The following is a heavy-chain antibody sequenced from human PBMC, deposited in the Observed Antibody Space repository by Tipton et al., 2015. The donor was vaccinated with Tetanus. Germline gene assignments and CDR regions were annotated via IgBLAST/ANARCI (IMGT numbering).Heavy chain of an antibody. CDR2: ISSSGRT. J-gene: IGHJ5*02. Sequence: TLSLTCTVSGGSIRSDIYSWNWIRQPPGKGLEWLAYISSSGRTNSNYPLKSRITISQDTSKNQFSLKLTSVTAADTAVYYCAKDPASRGWFDPWGQGTLVSVSS. CDR1: GGSIRSDIYS. V-gene: IGHV4-61*01. CDR3: AKDPASRGWFDP.